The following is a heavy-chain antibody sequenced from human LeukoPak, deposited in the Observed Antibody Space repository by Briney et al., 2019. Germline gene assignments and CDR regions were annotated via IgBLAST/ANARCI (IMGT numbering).Heavy chain of an antibody. CDR3: ARSNSGWYDWFDP. Sequence: SGGSLRLSCAASGFTFSSNWMTWVRQPPGKGLEWVANIKQDGSEQYYVDSVKGRFTISRDNAKNSLFLQMNSLRAEDTAVYYCARSNSGWYDWFDPWGQGTLVTVSS. CDR2: IKQDGSEQ. D-gene: IGHD6-19*01. CDR1: GFTFSSNW. J-gene: IGHJ5*02. V-gene: IGHV3-7*03.